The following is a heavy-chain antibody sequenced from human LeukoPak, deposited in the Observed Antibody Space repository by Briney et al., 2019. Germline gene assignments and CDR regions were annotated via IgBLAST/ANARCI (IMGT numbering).Heavy chain of an antibody. CDR2: FDPEDGET. CDR3: ATTNWNYVKGPLTIDY. J-gene: IGHJ4*02. D-gene: IGHD1-7*01. V-gene: IGHV1-24*01. Sequence: ASVKVSCKVSGYTLTELSMHWVRQAPGKGLEWMGGFDPEDGETIYAQKFQGRVTMTEDTSTDKAYMELSSLRSEDTAVYYCATTNWNYVKGPLTIDYWGQGTLVTVSS. CDR1: GYTLTELS.